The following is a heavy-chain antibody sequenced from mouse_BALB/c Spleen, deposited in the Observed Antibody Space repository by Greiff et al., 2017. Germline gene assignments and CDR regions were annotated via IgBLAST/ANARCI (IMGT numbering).Heavy chain of an antibody. J-gene: IGHJ4*01. V-gene: IGHV1-87*01. CDR2: IYPGDGDT. Sequence: VQLQQSGAELARPGASVKLSCKASGYTFTSYWLQWVKQRPGQGLEWIGAIYPGDGDTWYNQKFKGKATLTADKSSSTAYMHLSSLTSEDSAVYYCARTTPATGAIDYWGQGTSVTVSS. D-gene: IGHD1-2*01. CDR1: GYTFTSYW. CDR3: ARTTPATGAIDY.